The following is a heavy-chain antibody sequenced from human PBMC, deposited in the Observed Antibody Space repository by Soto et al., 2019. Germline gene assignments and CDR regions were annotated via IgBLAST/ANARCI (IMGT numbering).Heavy chain of an antibody. Sequence: QVQLGQSGAEVKNPGSSVKVSCKASGGTFSSYAISWMRQAHGQGLEWMGGIIPIFGTANYAQKFQGRVTITVDESTSTASMELSSLRSEDTAVYYCASESSSRPLPYYYYYGMDVWGQGTTGTVS. J-gene: IGHJ6*02. V-gene: IGHV1-69*01. CDR2: IIPIFGTA. CDR1: GGTFSSYA. D-gene: IGHD6-6*01. CDR3: ASESSSRPLPYYYYYGMDV.